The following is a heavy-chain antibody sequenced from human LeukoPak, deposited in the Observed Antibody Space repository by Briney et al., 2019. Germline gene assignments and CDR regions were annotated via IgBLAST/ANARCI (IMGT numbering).Heavy chain of an antibody. CDR2: ISGSGGST. CDR3: AKVRSYYGSGSLGFDP. V-gene: IGHV3-23*01. J-gene: IGHJ5*02. Sequence: PGGSLRLSCAASGFTFSTYAMTWVRQAPGKGLEWVSAISGSGGSTYYADSVKGRFTISRDNSKNTLYLQMNSLRAEDTAVYYCAKVRSYYGSGSLGFDPWGQGTLVTVSS. D-gene: IGHD3-10*01. CDR1: GFTFSTYA.